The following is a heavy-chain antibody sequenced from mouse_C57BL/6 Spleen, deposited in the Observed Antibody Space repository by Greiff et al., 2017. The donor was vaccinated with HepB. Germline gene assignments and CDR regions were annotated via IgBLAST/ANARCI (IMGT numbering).Heavy chain of an antibody. CDR1: GYTFTSYW. J-gene: IGHJ2*01. V-gene: IGHV1-50*01. CDR3: ARKRLDGIILDY. D-gene: IGHD2-1*01. Sequence: QVQLQQPGAELVKPGASVKLSCKASGYTFTSYWMQWVKQRPGQGLEWIGEIDPSDSYTNYNQKFKGKATLTVDTSSSTAYMQLISLTSEDSAVYYCARKRLDGIILDYWGQGTTLTVSS. CDR2: IDPSDSYT.